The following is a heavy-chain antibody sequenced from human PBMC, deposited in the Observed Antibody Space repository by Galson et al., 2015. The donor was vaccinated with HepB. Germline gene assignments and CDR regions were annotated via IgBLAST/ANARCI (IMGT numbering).Heavy chain of an antibody. CDR2: ISGSGGST. CDR3: AKLPDGFGPSGDAEYFQH. D-gene: IGHD7-27*01. V-gene: IGHV3-23*01. Sequence: SLRLSCAASGFTFSSYAMSWVRQAPGKGLEWVSAISGSGGSTYYADSVKGRFTISRDNSKNTLYLQMNSLRAEDTAVYYCAKLPDGFGPSGDAEYFQHWGQGTLVTVSS. J-gene: IGHJ1*01. CDR1: GFTFSSYA.